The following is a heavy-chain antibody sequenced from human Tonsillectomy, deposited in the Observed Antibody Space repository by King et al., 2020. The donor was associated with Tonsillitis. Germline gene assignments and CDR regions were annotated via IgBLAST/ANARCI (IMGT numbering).Heavy chain of an antibody. J-gene: IGHJ4*02. CDR3: AKDLYSRPAATNDY. CDR2: LSGSGGST. Sequence: VQLVESVGGLVQPGGSLRLSCASSGFTFISYAMSWVRQAPGKGLEWVSALSGSGGSTYYADSLKGRFTISRDNSKNTLYLQMNSLRAEDTAVYYCAKDLYSRPAATNDYWGQGTLVTVSS. D-gene: IGHD2-2*01. CDR1: GFTFISYA. V-gene: IGHV3-23*04.